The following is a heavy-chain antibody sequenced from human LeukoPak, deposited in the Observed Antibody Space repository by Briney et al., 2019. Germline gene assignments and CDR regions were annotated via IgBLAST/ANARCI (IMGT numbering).Heavy chain of an antibody. CDR3: ATVRSGSWDWFDP. CDR2: INGDGSTT. V-gene: IGHV3-74*01. Sequence: GGSLRLSCAASGFTFSSYWMHWVRQAPGKGLVWVSRINGDGSTTTYVDSVKGRFTISRDNAKNTVYLQMNSFRVDDTAVYYCATVRSGSWDWFDPWGQGTLVTVSS. D-gene: IGHD3-10*01. J-gene: IGHJ5*02. CDR1: GFTFSSYW.